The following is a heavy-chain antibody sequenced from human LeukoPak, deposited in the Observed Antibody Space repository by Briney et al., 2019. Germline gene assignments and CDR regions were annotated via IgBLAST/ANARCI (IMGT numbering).Heavy chain of an antibody. CDR2: IYYSGST. V-gene: IGHV4-39*01. CDR3: ARPNSSSSFYFDY. Sequence: PSETLSLTCTVSGGSISSSSYYWGWIRQPPGKGLEWIGSIYYSGSTYYNPSLKSRVTISVDTSKNQFSLKLSSVTAADTAVYYCARPNSSSSFYFDYWGQGTLVTVSS. J-gene: IGHJ4*02. CDR1: GGSISSSSYY. D-gene: IGHD6-6*01.